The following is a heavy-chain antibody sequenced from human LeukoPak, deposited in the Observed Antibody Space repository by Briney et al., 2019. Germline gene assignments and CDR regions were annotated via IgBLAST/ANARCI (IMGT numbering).Heavy chain of an antibody. CDR1: GFTFSRYS. V-gene: IGHV3-48*02. J-gene: IGHJ4*02. CDR2: ISSSSSSI. D-gene: IGHD1-26*01. CDR3: ARASGSYDFDY. Sequence: PGGSLRLSCAASGFTFSRYSMNWVRQAPGKGLEWVSYISSSSSSIYYADSVKGRFTISRDNAKNSLYLQMNSLRDADTAVYYCARASGSYDFDYWGQGTLVTVSS.